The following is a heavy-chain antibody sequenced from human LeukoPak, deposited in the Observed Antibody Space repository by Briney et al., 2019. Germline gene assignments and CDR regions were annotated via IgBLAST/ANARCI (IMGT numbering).Heavy chain of an antibody. CDR2: IYTGGGR. J-gene: IGHJ4*02. D-gene: IGHD2-15*01. Sequence: GGSLRLSCAASGFTVSSYYMNWVRQAPGKELEWVSVIYTGGGRYYADSVRGRFTISRDTSKNMVFLQMNSLRVEDTAVYYCARDVVEYCSGGSCSRYDYWGQGTLVTVSS. CDR3: ARDVVEYCSGGSCSRYDY. V-gene: IGHV3-53*01. CDR1: GFTVSSYY.